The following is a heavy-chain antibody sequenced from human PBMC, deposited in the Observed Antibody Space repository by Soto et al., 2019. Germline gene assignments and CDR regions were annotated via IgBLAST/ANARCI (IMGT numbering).Heavy chain of an antibody. CDR2: IGTAGDT. D-gene: IGHD2-21*01. CDR1: GFTFSSYD. V-gene: IGHV3-13*01. CDR3: ERSINGPTPKHYYYYGMDV. J-gene: IGHJ6*02. Sequence: GGSLRLSCAASGFTFSSYDMHWVRQATGKGLEWVSAIGTAGDTYYPGSVKGRFTISRENAKNSLYLQMNSLRAGDTAVYYCERSINGPTPKHYYYYGMDVWGQGTTVTVSS.